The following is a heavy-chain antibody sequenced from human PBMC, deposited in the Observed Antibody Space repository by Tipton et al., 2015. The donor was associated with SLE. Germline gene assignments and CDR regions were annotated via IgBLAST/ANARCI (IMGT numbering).Heavy chain of an antibody. CDR2: IIPIFGTA. CDR1: GGTFSSYT. V-gene: IGHV1-69*05. J-gene: IGHJ4*02. CDR3: ARGWTEVGATPSPYVY. D-gene: IGHD1-26*01. Sequence: QLVQSGAEVKKPGSSVKVSCKASGGTFSSYTINWVRQAPGQGLEWMGGIIPIFGTANYAQKFQGRVTITTDESTSTAYMELSSLRSEDTAVYYCARGWTEVGATPSPYVYWGQGTLVTVSS.